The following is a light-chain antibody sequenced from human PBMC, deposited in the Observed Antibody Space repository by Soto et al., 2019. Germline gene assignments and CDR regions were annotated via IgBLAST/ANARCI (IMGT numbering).Light chain of an antibody. Sequence: EIVLTQSPGTLSLSPGERATLSCRASQSLSISYLAWYQQKSGQAPSLLIHGAISRAAGIPDRLSGSDAGRDVTLIINGRQAEDSSVDYCRQHCSTPFTFGRGTRLEI. CDR1: QSLSISY. V-gene: IGKV3-20*01. CDR3: RQHCSTPFT. J-gene: IGKJ5*01. CDR2: GAI.